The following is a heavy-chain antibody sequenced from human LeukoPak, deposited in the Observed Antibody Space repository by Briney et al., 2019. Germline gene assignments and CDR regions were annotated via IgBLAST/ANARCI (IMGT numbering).Heavy chain of an antibody. D-gene: IGHD3-16*02. Sequence: SETLSLTCTVSGGSFSSGSYYWSWIRQPPGTGLEWIGYIYYSGSTNYNPSLKSRVTISVDTSKNQFSLKLSSVTAADTAVYYCARDLRDYVWGSYRYRYYYGMDVWGQGTTVTVSS. CDR1: GGSFSSGSYY. J-gene: IGHJ6*02. CDR2: IYYSGST. V-gene: IGHV4-61*01. CDR3: ARDLRDYVWGSYRYRYYYGMDV.